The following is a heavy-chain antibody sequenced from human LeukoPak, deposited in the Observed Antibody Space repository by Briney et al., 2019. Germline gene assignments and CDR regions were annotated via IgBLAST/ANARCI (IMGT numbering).Heavy chain of an antibody. Sequence: SETLSLTCTVSGYSISSGYYWGWIRQPPGKGLEWIGSIYHSGSTYYNPSLKSRVTISVDTSKNQFSLKLSSVTAADTAVYYCARVPGGAAKPAGWFDPWGQGTLVTVSS. J-gene: IGHJ5*02. CDR1: GYSISSGYY. D-gene: IGHD6-13*01. V-gene: IGHV4-38-2*02. CDR2: IYHSGST. CDR3: ARVPGGAAKPAGWFDP.